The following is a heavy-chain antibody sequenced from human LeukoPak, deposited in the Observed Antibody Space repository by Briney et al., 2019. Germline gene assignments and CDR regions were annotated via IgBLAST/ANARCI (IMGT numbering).Heavy chain of an antibody. CDR3: ARHYGFSWFDP. V-gene: IGHV4-61*08. Sequence: SETLSLTCTVSGGSISSGGYYWSWIRQPPGKGLEWIGYIYYSGSTNYNSSLKSRVTISVDTSKNQFSLKLSSVTAADTAVYYCARHYGFSWFDPWGQGTLVTVSS. CDR1: GGSISSGGYY. J-gene: IGHJ5*02. D-gene: IGHD3-16*01. CDR2: IYYSGST.